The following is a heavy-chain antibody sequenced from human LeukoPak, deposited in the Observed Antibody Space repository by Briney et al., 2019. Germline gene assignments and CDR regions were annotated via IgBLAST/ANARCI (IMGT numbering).Heavy chain of an antibody. Sequence: GGSLRLSCAASGFTFSSYDMSWVRQAPGKGLEWVSVVSGGGNNIYYADSVKGRFTISRDNSKNTLYLQMNSLRVEDTAVYYCAKGSLEKTPTTGYFDYWGQGTLVTVSS. J-gene: IGHJ4*02. CDR3: AKGSLEKTPTTGYFDY. CDR1: GFTFSSYD. V-gene: IGHV3-23*01. D-gene: IGHD1-14*01. CDR2: VSGGGNNI.